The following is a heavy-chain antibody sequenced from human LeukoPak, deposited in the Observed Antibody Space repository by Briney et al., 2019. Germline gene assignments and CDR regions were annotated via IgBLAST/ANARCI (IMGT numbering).Heavy chain of an antibody. J-gene: IGHJ6*03. CDR2: IYSGGST. CDR3: AREVREDYYMDV. V-gene: IGHV3-53*01. D-gene: IGHD3-10*01. Sequence: PGGSLRLSCAASGFTVSSNYMGWVRQAPGKGLEWVSVIYSGGSTYYADSVKGRFTISRDNSKNTLYLQMNSLRAEDTAVYYCAREVREDYYMDVWGKGTTVTVSS. CDR1: GFTVSSNY.